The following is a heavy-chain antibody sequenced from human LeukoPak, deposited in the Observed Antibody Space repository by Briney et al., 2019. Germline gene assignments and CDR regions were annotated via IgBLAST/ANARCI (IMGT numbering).Heavy chain of an antibody. CDR3: ARIRSFGSGWYNNWFDP. CDR2: ISYDGSNK. V-gene: IGHV3-30-3*01. Sequence: GGSLRLSCAASGFTFSSYAMHWVRQAPGKGLEWVAVISYDGSNKYYADSVKGRFTISRDNAKNSLYLQMNSLRAEDTAVYYCARIRSFGSGWYNNWFDPWGQGTLVTVSS. D-gene: IGHD6-19*01. J-gene: IGHJ5*02. CDR1: GFTFSSYA.